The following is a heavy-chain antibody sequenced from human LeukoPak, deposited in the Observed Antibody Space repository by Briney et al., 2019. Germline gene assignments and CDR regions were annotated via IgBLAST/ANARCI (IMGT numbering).Heavy chain of an antibody. Sequence: ASVKVSCKASGGTFSSYAISWVRQAPGQGLEWMGRIIPIFGTANYAQKFQGRVTITTGESTSTAYMELSSLRSEDTAVYYCARDYYDSSGPGDYWGQGTLVTVSS. J-gene: IGHJ4*02. CDR3: ARDYYDSSGPGDY. CDR2: IIPIFGTA. V-gene: IGHV1-69*05. D-gene: IGHD3-22*01. CDR1: GGTFSSYA.